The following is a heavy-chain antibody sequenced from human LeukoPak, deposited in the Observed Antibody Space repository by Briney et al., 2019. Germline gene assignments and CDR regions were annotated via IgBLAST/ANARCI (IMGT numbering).Heavy chain of an antibody. CDR2: ITWNNGPI. Sequence: GSPLRLPCAVSGLTFYNYAMLWLRQAPGKGLEWVSGITWNNGPIGYGVPVKGRFTISRHNAQNSLPLQMNSLRAEDTALYYCAKDITGLQSLHYFDYWGQGTLVTVSS. J-gene: IGHJ4*02. V-gene: IGHV3-9*01. D-gene: IGHD1-1*01. CDR1: GLTFYNYA. CDR3: AKDITGLQSLHYFDY.